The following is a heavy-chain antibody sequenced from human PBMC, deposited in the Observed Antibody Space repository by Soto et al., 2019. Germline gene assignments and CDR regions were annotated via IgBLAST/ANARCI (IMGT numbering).Heavy chain of an antibody. J-gene: IGHJ4*02. V-gene: IGHV3-21*01. CDR1: GFTFSSYS. Sequence: EVQLVESGGGLVKPGGSLRLSCAASGFTFSSYSMNWVRQAPGKGLEWVSSISSSSSYIYYADSVKGLFTISRDNAKNSLYLQMNSLRAEDTAVYYCAREAGYCSGGSCYSFGYWGQGTLVTVSS. CDR3: AREAGYCSGGSCYSFGY. CDR2: ISSSSSYI. D-gene: IGHD2-15*01.